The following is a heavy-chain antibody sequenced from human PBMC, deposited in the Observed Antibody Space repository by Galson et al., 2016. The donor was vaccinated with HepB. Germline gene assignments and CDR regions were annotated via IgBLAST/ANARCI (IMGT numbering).Heavy chain of an antibody. D-gene: IGHD3-16*01. CDR3: ARDDYFRLGY. CDR1: GFIFSVYN. CDR2: ITSSSDTM. V-gene: IGHV3-48*02. J-gene: IGHJ4*02. Sequence: SLRLSCAASGFIFSVYNMNWARQAPGKGLEWIAWITSSSDTMYYADSVKGRFTISRDNAKNSLYLEMNSLRNEDTAMYYCARDDYFRLGYWGQGTLVTVSS.